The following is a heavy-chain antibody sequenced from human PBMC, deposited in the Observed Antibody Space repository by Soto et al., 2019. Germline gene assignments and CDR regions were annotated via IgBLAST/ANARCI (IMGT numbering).Heavy chain of an antibody. V-gene: IGHV5-51*01. D-gene: IGHD2-2*01. CDR3: ARLKEQLSYYYGMDV. CDR1: GYSFTTYW. CDR2: IYPGDSDT. J-gene: IGHJ6*02. Sequence: EVQLVQSGAEVKKPGESLKISCKASGYSFTTYWIAWVRQMPGKGLEWMGIIYPGDSDTRYSPSFRGQVTISADKSISTAYLQWSSLKASDTAVYYCARLKEQLSYYYGMDVWGQGTTVTVSS.